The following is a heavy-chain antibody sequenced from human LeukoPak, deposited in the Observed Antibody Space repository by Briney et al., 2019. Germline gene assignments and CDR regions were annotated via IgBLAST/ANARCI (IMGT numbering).Heavy chain of an antibody. V-gene: IGHV3-9*01. J-gene: IGHJ4*02. D-gene: IGHD6-13*01. CDR3: AKDMMSSWYYFDY. CDR1: GFTFDDYA. CDR2: ISWNSGSI. Sequence: GGSLRLSCAASGFTFDDYAMHWVRHAPGKGLEWVSGISWNSGSIGYADSVKGRFTISRDNAKNSLYLQMNSLRAEDTALYYCAKDMMSSWYYFDYWGQGTLVPSPQ.